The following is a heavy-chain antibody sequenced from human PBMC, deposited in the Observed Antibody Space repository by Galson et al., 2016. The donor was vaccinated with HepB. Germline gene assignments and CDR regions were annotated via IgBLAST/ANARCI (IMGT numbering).Heavy chain of an antibody. CDR2: ISYDGSNK. V-gene: IGHV3-30*03. CDR3: ARFSVWFGEDFFDS. CDR1: GFTFSSYG. D-gene: IGHD3-10*01. Sequence: SLRLSCAASGFTFSSYGMHWVRQAPGKGLEWVVVISYDGSNKYYTDSVKGRFTISRDNSKNTLYLQMNSLRVEDTAVYYCARFSVWFGEDFFDSWGQGTLVTVSS. J-gene: IGHJ4*02.